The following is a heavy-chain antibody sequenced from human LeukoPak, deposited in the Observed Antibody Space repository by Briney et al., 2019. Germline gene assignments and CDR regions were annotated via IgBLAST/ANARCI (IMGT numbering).Heavy chain of an antibody. CDR3: ARRIVGANPCIDY. CDR1: GGSISSSSYY. D-gene: IGHD1-26*01. J-gene: IGHJ4*02. V-gene: IGHV4-39*07. Sequence: SETLSLTCTVSGGSISSSSYYWGWIRQPPGKGLEWIGSIYYSGSTSYNPSLKSRVTISVDTSKNQFSLKLSSVTAADTAVYYCARRIVGANPCIDYWGQGTLVTVSS. CDR2: IYYSGST.